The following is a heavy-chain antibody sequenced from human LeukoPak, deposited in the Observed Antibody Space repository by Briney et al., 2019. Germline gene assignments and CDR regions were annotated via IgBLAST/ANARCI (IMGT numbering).Heavy chain of an antibody. J-gene: IGHJ4*02. CDR1: GSTFSRSA. CDR2: VIPILGTT. CDR3: ARDDGSATMGFDS. D-gene: IGHD1-26*01. V-gene: IGHV1-69*05. Sequence: ASVKVSCKASGSTFSRSAISWVRQAPGQGLQWMGGVIPILGTTNYAQRFQGRVSITTDDSTSTSYMEFRSLRSVDTAVYYCARDDGSATMGFDSWGQGTLVTVSS.